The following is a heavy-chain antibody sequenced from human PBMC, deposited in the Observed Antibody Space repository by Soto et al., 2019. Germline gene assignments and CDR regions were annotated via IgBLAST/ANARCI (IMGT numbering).Heavy chain of an antibody. J-gene: IGHJ3*01. CDR2: ISSSGDST. CDR3: AKDAIPFNSRNDGFDV. Sequence: GGSLRLSCAASGFTFSSYAMNWVRQAPGTGLEWVSVISSSGDSTYYADSVKGRFTISRDNSKNTLYLQMNSLRAEDTALYYCAKDAIPFNSRNDGFDVWGQGTTVTVSS. CDR1: GFTFSSYA. D-gene: IGHD2-2*02. V-gene: IGHV3-23*01.